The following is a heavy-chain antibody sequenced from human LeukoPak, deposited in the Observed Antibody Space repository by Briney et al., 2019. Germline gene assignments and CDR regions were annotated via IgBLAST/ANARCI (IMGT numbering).Heavy chain of an antibody. Sequence: GGSLRLSCAASGFTVSSNYMSWVRQGRGKGLERVSVIYSGGSTYYADSVKGRFTISRDNSKNTLYLQMNSLRAEDTAVYYCARDRTMVRGVPAFDYWGQGTLVTVSS. CDR2: IYSGGST. CDR3: ARDRTMVRGVPAFDY. V-gene: IGHV3-66*01. D-gene: IGHD3-10*01. CDR1: GFTVSSNY. J-gene: IGHJ4*02.